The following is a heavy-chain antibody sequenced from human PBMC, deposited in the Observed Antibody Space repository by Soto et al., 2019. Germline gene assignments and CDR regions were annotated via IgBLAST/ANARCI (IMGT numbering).Heavy chain of an antibody. Sequence: QITLKESGQTLVKPTQTLTLVCTLSGFSINNGGVGVGWIRQPPGKAPEWLALLYWNDDAWYSPSLRYRLSVTKDSSKNQVVLTMTHMAPVDAGTFYCAKRRALSNNLFFDQRGQGALVTVSS. J-gene: IGHJ4*02. V-gene: IGHV2-5*01. CDR1: GFSINNGGVG. CDR3: AKRRALSNNLFFDQ. CDR2: LYWNDDA. D-gene: IGHD4-4*01.